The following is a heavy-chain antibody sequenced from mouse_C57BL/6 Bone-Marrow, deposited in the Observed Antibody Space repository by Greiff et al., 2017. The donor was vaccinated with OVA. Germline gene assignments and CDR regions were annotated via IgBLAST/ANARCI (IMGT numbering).Heavy chain of an antibody. J-gene: IGHJ2*01. Sequence: QVQLQQPGAELVRPGTSVKLSCKASGYTFTSYWMHWVKQRPGQGLEWIGVIDPSDSYTNYNQKFKGKATLTVDTSSSTAYMQLSSLTSEDSAVDDCARSDGSSYDFDYWGQGTTLTVSS. CDR3: ARSDGSSYDFDY. CDR2: IDPSDSYT. D-gene: IGHD1-1*01. V-gene: IGHV1-59*01. CDR1: GYTFTSYW.